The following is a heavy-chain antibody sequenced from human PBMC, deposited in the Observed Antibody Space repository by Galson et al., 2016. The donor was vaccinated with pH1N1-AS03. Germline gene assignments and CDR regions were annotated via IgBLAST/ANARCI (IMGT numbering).Heavy chain of an antibody. Sequence: ETLSLTCTVSAGSISTYYWTWIRQPPGRGLEWIGYIYFSGRTNCSPSLKSRANISLDRSRNQFSLNLNSVTAADTAVYYCARVRSQWLGVNSSWYGIDSWGQGTLVTVSS. CDR3: ARVRSQWLGVNSSWYGIDS. D-gene: IGHD2-2*01. J-gene: IGHJ4*02. CDR1: AGSISTYY. CDR2: IYFSGRT. V-gene: IGHV4-59*01.